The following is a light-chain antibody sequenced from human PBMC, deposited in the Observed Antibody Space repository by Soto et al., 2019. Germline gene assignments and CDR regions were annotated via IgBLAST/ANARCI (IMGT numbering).Light chain of an antibody. V-gene: IGLV1-44*01. CDR2: TTN. CDR3: AAWDDSLNGHV. J-gene: IGLJ1*01. CDR1: SSNIGTSS. Sequence: QSALTQPHSASGTPGQRVTISCSRSSSNIGTSSVHWFQQLPGTAPKLLISTTNQRPSGVPERFSGSKSGTSASLAISGLQSEDEADYYCAAWDDSLNGHVFGTGPKVTAL.